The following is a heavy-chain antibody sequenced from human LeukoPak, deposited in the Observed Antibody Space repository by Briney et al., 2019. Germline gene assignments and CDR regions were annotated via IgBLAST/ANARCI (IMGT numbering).Heavy chain of an antibody. CDR1: GFTFSSYS. CDR2: ISSSSSTI. J-gene: IGHJ4*02. Sequence: GGSLRPSCAASGFTFSSYSMNWVRQAPGKGLEWVSYISSSSSTIYYADSVKGRFTISRDNAKNSLYLQMNSLRAEDTAVYYCARGIGGPDYWGQGTLVTVSS. V-gene: IGHV3-48*04. D-gene: IGHD3-10*01. CDR3: ARGIGGPDY.